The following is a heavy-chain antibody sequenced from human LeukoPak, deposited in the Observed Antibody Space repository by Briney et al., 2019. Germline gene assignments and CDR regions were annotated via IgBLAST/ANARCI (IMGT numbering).Heavy chain of an antibody. D-gene: IGHD1-26*01. CDR2: IIPIFGTA. V-gene: IGHV1-69*01. J-gene: IGHJ6*02. Sequence: SVKVSCKASGGSFSSYAIGWVRQAPGQGLEWMGGIIPIFGTANYAQKFQGRVTITADESTSTAYMELSSLRSEDTAVYYCARVGRYSGSYLPPIEDVWGQGTTVTVSS. CDR1: GGSFSSYA. CDR3: ARVGRYSGSYLPPIEDV.